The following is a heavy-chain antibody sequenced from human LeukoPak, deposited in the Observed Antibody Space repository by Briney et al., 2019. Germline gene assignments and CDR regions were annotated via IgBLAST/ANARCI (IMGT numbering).Heavy chain of an antibody. CDR3: ARGPSAVVADFDY. J-gene: IGHJ4*02. V-gene: IGHV4-31*02. D-gene: IGHD5-12*01. Sequence: LRLSCAASGFTVSSNYMSWVRQHPGKGLEWIGYIYYSGSTYYNPSLKSRVTISVDTSKNQFSLKLSSVTAADTAVYYCARGPSAVVADFDYWGQGTLVTVSS. CDR2: IYYSGST. CDR1: GFTVSSNY.